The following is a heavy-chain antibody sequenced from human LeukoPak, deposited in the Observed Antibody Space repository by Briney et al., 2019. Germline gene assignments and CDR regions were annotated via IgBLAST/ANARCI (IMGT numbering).Heavy chain of an antibody. J-gene: IGHJ5*02. CDR3: ARSYDSLTGYYHNCFDP. Sequence: SETLSLTCTVSGGSISSSSYYWGWIRQPPGKGLEWIGSIYYSGSTYYNPSLKSRVTISVDTSKNQFSQKLSSVSAADTAVYYCARSYDSLTGYYHNCFDPWGQGTLVTVS. D-gene: IGHD3-9*01. V-gene: IGHV4-39*07. CDR2: IYYSGST. CDR1: GGSISSSSYY.